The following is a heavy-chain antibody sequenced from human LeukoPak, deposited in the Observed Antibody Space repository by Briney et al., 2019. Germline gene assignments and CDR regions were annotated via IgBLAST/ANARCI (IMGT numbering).Heavy chain of an antibody. Sequence: GGSLRLSCAASGFTLSSYAMSWVRQAPGKGLEWVSAISGSGGSTYYADSVKGRFTISRDNSKNSLYLQMNSLRAEDTAVYYCAREGSYSSSPGYWGQGTLVTVSS. V-gene: IGHV3-23*01. CDR2: ISGSGGST. D-gene: IGHD6-6*01. J-gene: IGHJ4*02. CDR1: GFTLSSYA. CDR3: AREGSYSSSPGY.